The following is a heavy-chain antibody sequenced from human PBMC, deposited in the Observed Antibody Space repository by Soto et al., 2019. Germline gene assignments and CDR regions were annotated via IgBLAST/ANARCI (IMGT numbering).Heavy chain of an antibody. CDR1: GGSVSSGSYY. Sequence: QVQLQESGPGLVKPSETLSLTCTVSGGSVSSGSYYWSWIRQPPGKGLEWIGYIYYSGSTNYNPSLKSRVTISVDTSKSQFSLKLSSVTAADTAVYYCARERIVVVPAAIVYYGMDVWGQGTTVTVSS. J-gene: IGHJ6*02. CDR2: IYYSGST. D-gene: IGHD2-2*01. CDR3: ARERIVVVPAAIVYYGMDV. V-gene: IGHV4-61*01.